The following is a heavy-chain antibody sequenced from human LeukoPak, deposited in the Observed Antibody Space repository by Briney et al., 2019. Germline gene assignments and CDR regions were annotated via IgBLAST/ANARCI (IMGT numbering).Heavy chain of an antibody. V-gene: IGHV3-23*01. D-gene: IGHD6-6*01. Sequence: HPGGSLRLSCAASGFTFSTSAMSWVRQAPGKGLEWVSGISGSGDSTYYVDSVKGRFTISRDNSKNTLYLQMNSLRAEDTAVYYCAREMLSIAAYPWGQGTLVTVSS. CDR2: ISGSGDST. CDR3: AREMLSIAAYP. J-gene: IGHJ5*02. CDR1: GFTFSTSA.